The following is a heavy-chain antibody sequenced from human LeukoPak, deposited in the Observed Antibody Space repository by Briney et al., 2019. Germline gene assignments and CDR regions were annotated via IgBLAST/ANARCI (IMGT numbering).Heavy chain of an antibody. Sequence: ASVKVSCKVSGYTLTELSMHWVRQAPGKGLEWMGGFDPEDGETIYAQKFQGRVTMTEDTSTDTAYMELNSLRSEDTAVYYCAKEIESFYGDNSFQHWGQGTLVTVSS. CDR3: AKEIESFYGDNSFQH. J-gene: IGHJ1*01. CDR2: FDPEDGET. V-gene: IGHV1-24*01. CDR1: GYTLTELS. D-gene: IGHD4-17*01.